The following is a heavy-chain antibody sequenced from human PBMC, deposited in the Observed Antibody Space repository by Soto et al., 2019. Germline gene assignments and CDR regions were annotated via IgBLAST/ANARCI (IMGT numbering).Heavy chain of an antibody. CDR3: AGEYTAWRLACGLDF. D-gene: IGHD2-2*02. V-gene: IGHV3-21*01. CDR2: ISSRSDI. Sequence: PGGSLRLSCVGSGFTFSTYSINWVRQAPGKGLEWVSSISSRSDIYYADSVKGRFTISRDNAKNSVSLQMNSLRAEDTAVYYCAGEYTAWRLACGLDFWRQGSTVTVS. CDR1: GFTFSTYS. J-gene: IGHJ6*02.